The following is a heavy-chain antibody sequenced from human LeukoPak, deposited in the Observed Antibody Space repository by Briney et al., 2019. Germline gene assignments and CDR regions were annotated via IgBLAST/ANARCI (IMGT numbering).Heavy chain of an antibody. V-gene: IGHV1-2*02. Sequence: GASVKVSCKASGYTFTGYYMRWVRQAPGQGLEWMGWINPNSGGTNYAQKFQGRVTMTRDTSISTAYMELSRLRSDDTAVYYCARARNIVVVPAAIRAFDIWGQGTMVTVSS. D-gene: IGHD2-2*01. CDR2: INPNSGGT. CDR1: GYTFTGYY. CDR3: ARARNIVVVPAAIRAFDI. J-gene: IGHJ3*02.